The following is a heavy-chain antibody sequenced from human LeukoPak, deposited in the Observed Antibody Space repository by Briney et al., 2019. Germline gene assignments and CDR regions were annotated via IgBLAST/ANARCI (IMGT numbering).Heavy chain of an antibody. J-gene: IGHJ4*02. CDR1: GASIWSYY. D-gene: IGHD2/OR15-2a*01. V-gene: IGHV4-59*01. Sequence: PETLCLTCTVSGASIWSYYWTWIRQPPGKGLEWIGYIYYNGDTNYNPSLKSRVTMLVDTSKNQFSLEVTSVTTADTAVYFCVGAPNTYYFDYWGQGAPVAVSS. CDR3: VGAPNTYYFDY. CDR2: IYYNGDT.